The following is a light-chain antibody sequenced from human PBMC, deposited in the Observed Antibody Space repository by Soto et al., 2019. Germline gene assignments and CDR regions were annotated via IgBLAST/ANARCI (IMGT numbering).Light chain of an antibody. J-gene: IGLJ1*01. V-gene: IGLV2-14*01. CDR1: NSDVGDYNY. Sequence: QSALTQPASVSGSPGQSITISCTGTNSDVGDYNYVSWYQQHPGKAPKLMIYEVSNRTSGVSTRFSGSKSGNTASLTISGLQAEDEADYYCSSYAISSTLYVFGNGTKVTVL. CDR2: EVS. CDR3: SSYAISSTLYV.